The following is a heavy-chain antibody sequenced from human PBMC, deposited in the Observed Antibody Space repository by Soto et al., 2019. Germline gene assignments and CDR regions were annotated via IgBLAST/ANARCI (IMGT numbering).Heavy chain of an antibody. Sequence: QVQLVQSGAEVKKPGSWVKVSCKASGGTFSSYAISWVRQAPGQGLEWMGGIIPIFDTEKYAQKFQGRVTITADESTSTAYMELSSLRSEDTAVYYCARILGHSTTWYLNGLDVWGQWTTVIVSS. J-gene: IGHJ6*02. D-gene: IGHD6-13*01. CDR2: IIPIFDTE. V-gene: IGHV1-69*01. CDR3: ARILGHSTTWYLNGLDV. CDR1: GGTFSSYA.